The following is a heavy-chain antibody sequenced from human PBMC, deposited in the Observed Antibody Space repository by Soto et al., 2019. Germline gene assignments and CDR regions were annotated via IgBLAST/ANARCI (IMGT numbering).Heavy chain of an antibody. Sequence: GASVKVSCKVSGYTLTELSMPWVRQAPGKGIEWMGGFDPEDGETIYAQKFQGRVTMTEDTSTATAYVELSSRGSEDTAVYYSTTAKRWLQSIFDYGGQGTLVSVSS. CDR3: TTAKRWLQSIFDY. V-gene: IGHV1-24*01. D-gene: IGHD5-12*01. CDR1: GYTLTELS. CDR2: FDPEDGET. J-gene: IGHJ4*02.